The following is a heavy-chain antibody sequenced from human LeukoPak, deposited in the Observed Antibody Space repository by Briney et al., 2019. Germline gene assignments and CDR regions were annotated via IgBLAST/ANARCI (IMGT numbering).Heavy chain of an antibody. Sequence: PSETLSLTCAVYGGSFSGYYWSWIRQPPGKGLEWIGEINHSGSTNYNPSLKSRVTISVDTSKNQFPLKLSSVTAADTAVYYCARGWELLREWGQGTLVTVSS. CDR1: GGSFSGYY. CDR2: INHSGST. J-gene: IGHJ4*02. CDR3: ARGWELLRE. D-gene: IGHD1-26*01. V-gene: IGHV4-34*01.